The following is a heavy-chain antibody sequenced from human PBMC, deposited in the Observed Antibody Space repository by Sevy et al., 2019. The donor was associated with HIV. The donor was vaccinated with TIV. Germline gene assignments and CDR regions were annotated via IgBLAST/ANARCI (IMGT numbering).Heavy chain of an antibody. J-gene: IGHJ4*02. CDR2: IWYDGSKK. Sequence: GGSLRLSCAASGFTFTNTWMSWVRQAPGKGLEWMATIWYDGSKKYYGDSVKGRFTISRDNSKNTLHLQMNSLTAEDTAVYYCAREGVPAAIGFDYWGQGTLVTVSS. CDR1: GFTFTNTW. D-gene: IGHD2-2*01. CDR3: AREGVPAAIGFDY. V-gene: IGHV3-33*08.